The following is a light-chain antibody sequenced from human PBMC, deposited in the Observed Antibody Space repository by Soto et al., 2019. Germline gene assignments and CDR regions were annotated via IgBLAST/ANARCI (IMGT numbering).Light chain of an antibody. CDR3: CSYAGNSTYV. CDR2: EGS. J-gene: IGLJ1*01. V-gene: IGLV2-23*01. Sequence: QSALTQPGSVSGSPGQSITISCTGTSSDVGSDNLVSWYQQHPGKAPKLMIYEGSKRPSGVSNRFSGSKSGNTASLTISGLQAEDESDYYCCSYAGNSTYVFGTGTKVTVL. CDR1: SSDVGSDNL.